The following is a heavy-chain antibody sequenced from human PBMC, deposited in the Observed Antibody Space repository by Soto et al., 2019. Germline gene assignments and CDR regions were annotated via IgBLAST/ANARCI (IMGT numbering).Heavy chain of an antibody. CDR3: ARDQDYAFDY. CDR2: ISGSSKTI. CDR1: GFTFSSYS. V-gene: IGHV3-48*01. D-gene: IGHD4-17*01. J-gene: IGHJ4*02. Sequence: GGSLRLSCAASGFTFSSYSINWVRQAPGKGLEWVSYISGSSKTIFYAESVKGRFSISRDNAKNPLYLQMNSLRAEDTAVYYCARDQDYAFDYWGQGTLVTVSS.